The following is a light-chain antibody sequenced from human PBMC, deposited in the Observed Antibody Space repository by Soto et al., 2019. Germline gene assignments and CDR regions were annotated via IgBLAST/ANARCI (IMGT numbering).Light chain of an antibody. CDR1: SSDVGGYDY. V-gene: IGLV2-8*01. J-gene: IGLJ3*02. Sequence: QSVLTQPPSASGSPGQSVTISCTGTSSDVGGYDYVSWYQQHPGKAPRLMIYEVTKRPSGVPDRFSGSKSVNTASLTVSGLQAEDEADYYCSSYAGSNNFGVFGGGTKVTVL. CDR3: SSYAGSNNFGV. CDR2: EVT.